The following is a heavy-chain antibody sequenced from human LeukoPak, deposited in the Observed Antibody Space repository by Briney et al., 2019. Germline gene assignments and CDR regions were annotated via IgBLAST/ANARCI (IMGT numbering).Heavy chain of an antibody. CDR3: ARGRITAAP. D-gene: IGHD3-16*01. Sequence: PSETLSLTCTVSGGSISTYYWSWIRQPPGKGLEWIGYIYYSGSTYYNPSLKSRVTISVDTSKNQFSLKLSSVTAADTAVYYCARGRITAAPWGQGTLVTVSS. CDR2: IYYSGST. CDR1: GGSISTYY. J-gene: IGHJ5*02. V-gene: IGHV4-59*12.